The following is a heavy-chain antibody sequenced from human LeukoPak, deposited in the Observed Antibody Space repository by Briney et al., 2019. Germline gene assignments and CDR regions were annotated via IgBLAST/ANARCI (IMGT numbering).Heavy chain of an antibody. V-gene: IGHV3-21*01. CDR3: ARGLRCSGGSCYLNQYYFDY. CDR2: ISSSSSYI. D-gene: IGHD2-15*01. J-gene: IGHJ4*02. Sequence: GGSLRLSCAASGFTFSSYSMNWVRQAPGKGLEWVSSISSSSSYIYYADSVKGRFTTSRDNAKNSLYLQMNSLRAEDTAVYYCARGLRCSGGSCYLNQYYFDYWGQGTLVTVSS. CDR1: GFTFSSYS.